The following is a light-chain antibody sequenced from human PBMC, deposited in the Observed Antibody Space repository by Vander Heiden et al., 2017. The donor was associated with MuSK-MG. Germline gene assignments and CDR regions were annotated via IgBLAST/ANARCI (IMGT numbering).Light chain of an antibody. CDR3: QQDGTSHT. V-gene: IGKV3D-20*01. CDR2: DAS. CDR1: QSVSSNY. Sequence: EIVLTQSPATLSLSPGERATLSCGASQSVSSNYLARYQQKPGLAPRLIIYDASSRANGIPDRFSGGGSGTDFTLTISRLEPEDFAVYYWQQDGTSHTFGQGTRLELK. J-gene: IGKJ5*01.